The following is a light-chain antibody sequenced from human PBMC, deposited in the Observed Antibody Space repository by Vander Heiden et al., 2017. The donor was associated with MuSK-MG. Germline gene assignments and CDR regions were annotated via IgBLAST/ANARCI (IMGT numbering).Light chain of an antibody. CDR3: LLYSGGGWV. CDR2: STN. CDR1: TGAVTSTYY. Sequence: QTVVTQEPSLTVSPGGTVTLTCASSTGAVTSTYYPNWFQQKPGQAPRALIDSTNNKHAWTPARFSGSLLGDKAALTLAGVQAEDEAEYYCLLYSGGGWVFGGGTKLTVL. V-gene: IGLV7-43*01. J-gene: IGLJ3*02.